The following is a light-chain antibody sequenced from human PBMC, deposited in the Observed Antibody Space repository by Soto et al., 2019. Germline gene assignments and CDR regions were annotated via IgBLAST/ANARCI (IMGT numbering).Light chain of an antibody. CDR1: SSNIGRYY. CDR3: AAWDYSMIGPV. V-gene: IGLV1-47*01. J-gene: IGLJ2*01. CDR2: RDN. Sequence: QSVLTQPPSASGTPGQRVTISCSGSSSNIGRYYVYWYQHLPGTAPKLLIYRDNQRPSGVPDRFSGSKSGTSASLAISGLRSEDDADYYCAAWDYSMIGPVFGGGTKLTVL.